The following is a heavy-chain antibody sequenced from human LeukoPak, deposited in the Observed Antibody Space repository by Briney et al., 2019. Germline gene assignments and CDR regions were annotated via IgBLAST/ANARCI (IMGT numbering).Heavy chain of an antibody. V-gene: IGHV1-69*06. CDR1: GGTFSSYA. CDR2: IIPIFGTA. J-gene: IGHJ3*02. CDR3: ARGWIRHTKVLNAFDI. D-gene: IGHD5-18*01. Sequence: GASVKVSCKASGGTFSSYAISWVRQAPGQGLEWMGGIIPIFGTANYAQKFQGRVTITADKSTSTAYMELSSLRSEDTAVYYCARGWIRHTKVLNAFDIWGQGTMVTVSS.